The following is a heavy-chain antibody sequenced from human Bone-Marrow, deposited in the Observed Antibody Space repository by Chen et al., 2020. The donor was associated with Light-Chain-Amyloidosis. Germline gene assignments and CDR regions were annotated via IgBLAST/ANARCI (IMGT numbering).Heavy chain of an antibody. J-gene: IGHJ5*02. CDR3: ARDVAGYCSSTSCYPGWFDP. V-gene: IGHV4-31*03. Sequence: QVQLQESGPGLVKPSQTLSLTCTVSGGSIRSGGYYWSWIRQHPGKGLEWIGYIYYSGSTYYNPSLKSRVTISVDTSKNQFSLKLSSVTAADTAVYYCARDVAGYCSSTSCYPGWFDPWGQGTLVTVSS. CDR1: GGSIRSGGYY. D-gene: IGHD2-2*01. CDR2: IYYSGST.